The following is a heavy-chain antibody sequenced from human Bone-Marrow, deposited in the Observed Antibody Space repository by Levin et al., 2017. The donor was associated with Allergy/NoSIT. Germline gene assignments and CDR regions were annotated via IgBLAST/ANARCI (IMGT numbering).Heavy chain of an antibody. CDR2: IFYSGTA. D-gene: IGHD4/OR15-4a*01. Sequence: PSETLSLTCTVSGDPISDGGYYWTWIRQHPGKGLDWIGYIFYSGTAHYNPSLQSRITMSVDTSKNQFSLNLRSVTAADTAIYYCARGGHDHGDLESWGQGILVTVSS. V-gene: IGHV4-31*03. J-gene: IGHJ4*02. CDR3: ARGGHDHGDLES. CDR1: GDPISDGGYY.